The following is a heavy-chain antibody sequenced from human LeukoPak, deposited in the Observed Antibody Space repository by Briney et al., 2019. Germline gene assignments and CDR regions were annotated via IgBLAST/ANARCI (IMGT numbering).Heavy chain of an antibody. CDR2: ISGSGGST. V-gene: IGHV3-23*01. D-gene: IGHD6-13*01. CDR3: AKGGSSSWPYYYYYYMDV. Sequence: GGSRRLSCAAPGFTFSSYAMSWVSQAPGKGLEWVSAISGSGGSTYYADSVKGRFTISRDNSKNTLYLQMNSLRAEDTAVYYCAKGGSSSWPYYYYYYMDVWGKGTTVTVSS. J-gene: IGHJ6*03. CDR1: GFTFSSYA.